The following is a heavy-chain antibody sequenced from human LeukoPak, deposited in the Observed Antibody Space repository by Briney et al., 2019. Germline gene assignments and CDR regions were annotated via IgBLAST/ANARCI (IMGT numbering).Heavy chain of an antibody. Sequence: ASVKVSCKASGYTFTRYYMHWVRQAPGQGLEWMGIINPSGGSTSYAQKFQGRVTMTRDMSTSTVYMELSSLRSEDTAVYYCARDPTRIYCSGGSCEDYWGQGTLVTVSS. J-gene: IGHJ4*02. CDR3: ARDPTRIYCSGGSCEDY. CDR1: GYTFTRYY. V-gene: IGHV1-46*01. D-gene: IGHD2-15*01. CDR2: INPSGGST.